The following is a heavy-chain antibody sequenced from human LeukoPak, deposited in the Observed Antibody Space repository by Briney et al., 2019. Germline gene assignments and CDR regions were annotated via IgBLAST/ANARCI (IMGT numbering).Heavy chain of an antibody. V-gene: IGHV3-21*01. Sequence: GGSLRLSCAASGFTFSTYSMNWVRQAPGKGLEWVSSISTSSSHIYYADSMKGRFTISRDNAKNSLHLQMNSLRAGDTAVYYCARDRRPSSWLGVGPWGQGTLVTVSS. CDR3: ARDRRPSSWLGVGP. CDR2: ISTSSSHI. J-gene: IGHJ5*02. D-gene: IGHD6-13*01. CDR1: GFTFSTYS.